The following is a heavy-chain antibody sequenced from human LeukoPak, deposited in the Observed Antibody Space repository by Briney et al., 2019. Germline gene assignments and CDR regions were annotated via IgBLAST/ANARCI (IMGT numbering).Heavy chain of an antibody. D-gene: IGHD3-9*01. V-gene: IGHV3-7*01. CDR2: IKQDGSEK. J-gene: IGHJ6*03. CDR3: ARVRGIRGLPGILIGRFSDYYYMDV. CDR1: GFNFNTYW. Sequence: NPGGSLRLSCAASGFNFNTYWMSWVRQAPGKGLEWVAKIKQDGSEKFYGDSMKGRFTISRDNAKNSLYLQMNSLRAEDTAVYYCARVRGIRGLPGILIGRFSDYYYMDVWGKGTTVTISS.